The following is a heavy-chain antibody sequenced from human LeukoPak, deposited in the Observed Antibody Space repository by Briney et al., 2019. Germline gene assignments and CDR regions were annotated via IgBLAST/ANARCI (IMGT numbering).Heavy chain of an antibody. Sequence: ASVKVSCKASGYTFTAFPIHWVRQAPGQGLEWMGRINPNSGVTNYAQKFQGRVIMTRDTSISTAFMQLTSRKTDDTAVYYCARDSSNWSSFGSWGQGSLVIVSS. J-gene: IGHJ4*02. CDR1: GYTFTAFP. CDR2: INPNSGVT. V-gene: IGHV1-2*06. CDR3: ARDSSNWSSFGS. D-gene: IGHD2-2*01.